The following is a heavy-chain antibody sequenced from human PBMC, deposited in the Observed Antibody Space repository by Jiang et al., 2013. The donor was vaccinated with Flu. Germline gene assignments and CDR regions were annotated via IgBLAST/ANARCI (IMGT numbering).Heavy chain of an antibody. Sequence: GPGLVKPSETLSLTCTVSSGSISSSSYYWGWIRQPPGKGLEWIGSIYYSGSTYYNPSLKSRVTISVDTSKNQFSLKLSSVTAADTAVYYCARMPVIQRAVDYWGQGTLVTVSS. CDR3: ARMPVIQRAVDY. CDR1: SGSISSSSYY. J-gene: IGHJ4*02. V-gene: IGHV4-39*01. D-gene: IGHD2-2*01. CDR2: IYYSGST.